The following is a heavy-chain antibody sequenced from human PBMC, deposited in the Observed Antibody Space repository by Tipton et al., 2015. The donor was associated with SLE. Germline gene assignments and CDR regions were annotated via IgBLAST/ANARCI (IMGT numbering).Heavy chain of an antibody. Sequence: TLSLTCTVSGGSISSSSYYWGWIRQPPGKGLEWIGSLYYSGSTYYNPSLKSRVTISVDTSKNQFSLKLSSVTAADTAVYYCARSHYGDAAYYWGQGTLVTVSS. CDR2: LYYSGST. J-gene: IGHJ4*02. V-gene: IGHV4-39*07. D-gene: IGHD4-17*01. CDR1: GGSISSSSYY. CDR3: ARSHYGDAAYY.